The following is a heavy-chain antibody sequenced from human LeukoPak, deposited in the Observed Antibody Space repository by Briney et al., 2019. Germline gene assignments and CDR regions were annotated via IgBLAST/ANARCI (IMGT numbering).Heavy chain of an antibody. CDR2: ISAYNGNT. CDR1: GYPFTNYG. Sequence: ASVKVSCKASGYPFTNYGISWVRQAPGQGLEWMGWISAYNGNTKYAQKFQGRATMTTETSTSTAYMELRSLRSDDTAFYYCAWTYHDSSGKSNWFDPWGQGTLVTVSS. D-gene: IGHD3-22*01. J-gene: IGHJ5*02. V-gene: IGHV1-18*01. CDR3: AWTYHDSSGKSNWFDP.